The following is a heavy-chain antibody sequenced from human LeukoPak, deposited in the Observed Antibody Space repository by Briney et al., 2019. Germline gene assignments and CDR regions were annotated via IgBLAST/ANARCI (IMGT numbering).Heavy chain of an antibody. CDR2: IYPRDGST. Sequence: AASVKVSCKASGYTFTGYHMHWVRQAPGQGLEWMGMIYPRDGSTSYAQKFQGRVTVTRDTSTSTVHMELSGLRSEDTAVYYCARDQEGFDYWGQGTLVTVSS. CDR1: GYTFTGYH. CDR3: ARDQEGFDY. V-gene: IGHV1-46*01. J-gene: IGHJ4*02.